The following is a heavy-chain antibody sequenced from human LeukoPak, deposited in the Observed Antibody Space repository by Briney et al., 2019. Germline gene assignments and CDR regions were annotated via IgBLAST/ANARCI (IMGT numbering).Heavy chain of an antibody. J-gene: IGHJ4*02. CDR3: ARQMTSTRLFDS. Sequence: GGSLRLSCVASGFIFSDHPFHWVRQSADKGLEWVALIGSDGTKKYYADSVQGRFTVSRENSKNTLFLQMNTMRADDTAVYFCARQMTSTRLFDSWGQGTLVTVFS. V-gene: IGHV3-30*04. CDR2: IGSDGTKK. CDR1: GFIFSDHP. D-gene: IGHD5/OR15-5a*01.